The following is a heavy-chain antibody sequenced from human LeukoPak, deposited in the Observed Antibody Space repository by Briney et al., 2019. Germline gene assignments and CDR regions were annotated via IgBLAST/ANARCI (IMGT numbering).Heavy chain of an antibody. CDR2: IIPIFGTA. CDR1: GGTFSSYA. J-gene: IGHJ4*02. V-gene: IGHV1-69*13. Sequence: ASVKVSCKASGGTFSSYAISWVRQAPGQGLEWMGGIIPIFGTANYAQKFQGRVTITADESTSTVYMELSSLRSEDTAVYYCARLGSMDGFDYWGQGTLVTVSS. D-gene: IGHD1-26*01. CDR3: ARLGSMDGFDY.